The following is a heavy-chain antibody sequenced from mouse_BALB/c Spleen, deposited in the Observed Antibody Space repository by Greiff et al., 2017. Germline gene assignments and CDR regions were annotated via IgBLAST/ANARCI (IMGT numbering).Heavy chain of an antibody. D-gene: IGHD1-1*01. J-gene: IGHJ2*01. Sequence: EVQLQQSGTVLARPGASVKMSCKASGYSFTRSWMHWVKQRPGQGLEWIGPIYPGNSDTSYNQKFKGKAKLTAVTSASTAYMELSSLTNEDSAVYYCTRSHYYGSSSPDYWGQGTTLTVSS. V-gene: IGHV1-5*01. CDR1: GYSFTRSW. CDR2: IYPGNSDT. CDR3: TRSHYYGSSSPDY.